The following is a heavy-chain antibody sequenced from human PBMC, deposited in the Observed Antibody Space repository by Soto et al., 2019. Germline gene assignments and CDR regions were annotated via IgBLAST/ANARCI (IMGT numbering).Heavy chain of an antibody. CDR2: ISYNGRDK. CDR1: GFTFRNFA. D-gene: IGHD3-10*01. Sequence: QVQLVESGGGVVQPGRSLTLSCEASGFTFRNFAFHWVRQSPGKGLEWVAVISYNGRDKYHADSVKGRCTISRDNSINTLYLQMSSLRPEDTAVYHCVSAGGITLDRGVIRDYHGLDVWGQWTTVTV. J-gene: IGHJ6*02. CDR3: VSAGGITLDRGVIRDYHGLDV. V-gene: IGHV3-30*04.